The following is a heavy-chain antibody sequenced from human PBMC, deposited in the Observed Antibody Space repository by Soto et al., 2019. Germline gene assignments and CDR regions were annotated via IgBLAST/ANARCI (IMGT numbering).Heavy chain of an antibody. CDR2: ISGSGGST. V-gene: IGHV3-23*01. D-gene: IGHD6-19*01. CDR3: AKERAVAGYFDY. Sequence: GGSLRLSCAASGFTFISYARSWVRQAPGKGLEWVSAISGSGGSTYYADSVKGRFTISRDNSKNTLYLQMNSLRAEDTAVYYCAKERAVAGYFDYWGQGTLVTVSS. J-gene: IGHJ4*02. CDR1: GFTFISYA.